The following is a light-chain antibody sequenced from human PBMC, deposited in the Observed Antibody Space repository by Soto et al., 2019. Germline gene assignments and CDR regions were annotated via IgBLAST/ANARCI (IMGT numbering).Light chain of an antibody. CDR1: QSVSSSY. CDR2: GTS. V-gene: IGKV3-20*01. CDR3: QQYGSSIT. Sequence: EIVLTQSPGSLSLSPGERPTLSCRASQSVSSSYLAWYQQKPGQAPRLLIYGTSTRATGIPDRFSGSGSGTDFTLTINRLEPEDFAVYYCQQYGSSITFGQGTRLETK. J-gene: IGKJ5*01.